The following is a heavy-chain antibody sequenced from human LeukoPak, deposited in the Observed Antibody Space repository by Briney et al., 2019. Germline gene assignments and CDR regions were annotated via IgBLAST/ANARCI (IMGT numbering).Heavy chain of an antibody. CDR3: ARATLYYDFWSGYYDYYFDY. V-gene: IGHV3-33*01. Sequence: GGSLRLSCAASGFTFSSYGMHWVRQAPGKGLEWVAVIWYDGSNKYYADSVKGRFTISRDNSKNTLYLQMNSLRAEDTAVYYCARATLYYDFWSGYYDYYFDYWGQGTLVTVSS. D-gene: IGHD3-3*01. CDR1: GFTFSSYG. CDR2: IWYDGSNK. J-gene: IGHJ4*02.